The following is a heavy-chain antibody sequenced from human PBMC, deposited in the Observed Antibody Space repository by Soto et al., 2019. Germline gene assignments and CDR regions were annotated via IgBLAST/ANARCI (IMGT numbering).Heavy chain of an antibody. CDR1: GGSISSGGYS. V-gene: IGHV4-30-2*01. J-gene: IGHJ5*02. CDR3: ARERGRFGPFDP. CDR2: IYHSGST. D-gene: IGHD3-10*01. Sequence: PSETLSLTCAVSGGSISSGGYSWSWIRQPPGKGLEWIGYIYHSGSTYYNPSLKSRVTISVDRSKNQFSLKLSSVTAADTAVYYCARERGRFGPFDPWGQGTLVTVSS.